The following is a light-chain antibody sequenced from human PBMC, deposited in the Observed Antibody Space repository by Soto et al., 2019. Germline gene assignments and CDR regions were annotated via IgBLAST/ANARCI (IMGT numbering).Light chain of an antibody. CDR2: GAS. CDR3: HQYNNWPPT. J-gene: IGKJ1*01. V-gene: IGKV3-15*01. CDR1: QSVSSN. Sequence: EIVMTQSPATLSVSPGERATLSCRASQSVSSNLAWYQQKPGQAPRLLIYGASTRATGIPARFSGSGSGTEFTLTISRLQSEDCAVYYCHQYNNWPPTFGQGTKVEIK.